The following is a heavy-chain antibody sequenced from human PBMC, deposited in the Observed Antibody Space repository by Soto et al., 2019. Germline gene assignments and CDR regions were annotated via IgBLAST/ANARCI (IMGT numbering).Heavy chain of an antibody. V-gene: IGHV3-30*18. Sequence: GGSLRLSCTASGLTFSSYGMHWVRQAPGKGPEWEAVISHDGSEKHYADSVKGRFTISRDNSKNTLYLQMDALRAEDTAVYYCANWGQGPFDFWGQGTPVTVSS. D-gene: IGHD7-27*01. J-gene: IGHJ4*02. CDR3: ANWGQGPFDF. CDR1: GLTFSSYG. CDR2: ISHDGSEK.